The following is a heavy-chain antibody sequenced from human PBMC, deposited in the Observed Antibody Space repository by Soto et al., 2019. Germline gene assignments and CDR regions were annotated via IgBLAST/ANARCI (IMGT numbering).Heavy chain of an antibody. CDR1: GFTVSSNY. Sequence: GGSLRLSCAASGFTVSSNYMSWVRQAPGKGLEWVSVIYSGGSTYYADSVKGRFTISRDNSKNTLYLQMNSLRAEDTAVYYCARVSYSAWSAFDIWGQGTMVTVSS. CDR3: ARVSYSAWSAFDI. J-gene: IGHJ3*02. V-gene: IGHV3-66*01. D-gene: IGHD6-13*01. CDR2: IYSGGST.